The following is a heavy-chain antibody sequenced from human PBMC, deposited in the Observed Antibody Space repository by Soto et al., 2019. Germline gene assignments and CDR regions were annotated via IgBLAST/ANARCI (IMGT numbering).Heavy chain of an antibody. CDR2: IDPSDSYT. Sequence: GESLKISCQGSGYRFTCYWVNWVRQMPGKGLEWMGRIDPSDSYTNFSPSFQGHVTFSADKSISTAYLQWSNLKASDTAMYYCARWGPGSPNTFDIWGQGTMVTVSS. J-gene: IGHJ3*02. V-gene: IGHV5-10-1*01. D-gene: IGHD1-26*01. CDR1: GYRFTCYW. CDR3: ARWGPGSPNTFDI.